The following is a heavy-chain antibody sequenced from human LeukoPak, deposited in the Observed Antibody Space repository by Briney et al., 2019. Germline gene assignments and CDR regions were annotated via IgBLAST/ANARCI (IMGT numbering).Heavy chain of an antibody. D-gene: IGHD3-22*01. V-gene: IGHV3-21*01. CDR3: ARDYFDSSDYPQTYYYYYMDV. J-gene: IGHJ6*03. CDR1: GFTFSRYI. CDR2: ISSTSTFI. Sequence: PGGSLRLSCAASGFTFSRYIMNWVRQAPGKGLEWVASISSTSTFIYSADSVKGRSTISRDTAKNSLFLQMNSLRAEDTAIYYCARDYFDSSDYPQTYYYYYMDVWGKGTTVTVSS.